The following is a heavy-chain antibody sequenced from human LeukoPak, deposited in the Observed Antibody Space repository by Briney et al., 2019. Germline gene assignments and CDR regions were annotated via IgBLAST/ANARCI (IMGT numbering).Heavy chain of an antibody. Sequence: GGSLRLSCAASGFTFSSYWMHWVRQAPGKGLVWVSRINSDGSSTCYADSVKGRFTISRDNAKNTLYLQMNSLRAEDTAVYYCARDSGSYYFDYWGQGTLVTVSS. CDR3: ARDSGSYYFDY. CDR2: INSDGSST. J-gene: IGHJ4*02. D-gene: IGHD1-26*01. CDR1: GFTFSSYW. V-gene: IGHV3-74*01.